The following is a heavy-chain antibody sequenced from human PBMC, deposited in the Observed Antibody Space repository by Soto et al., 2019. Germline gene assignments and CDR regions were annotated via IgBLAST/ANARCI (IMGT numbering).Heavy chain of an antibody. J-gene: IGHJ4*02. Sequence: GGSMRLSCSASVFIFSDYSMSWVRQSPGKGLEGVANIKQDGGEEDYVDSVKGRLTISRDNAKNSLYLQMNSLRAEDTAVYYCASGIGVYWGQGTLFTGS. CDR1: VFIFSDYS. V-gene: IGHV3-7*01. CDR2: IKQDGGEE. D-gene: IGHD2-15*01. CDR3: ASGIGVY.